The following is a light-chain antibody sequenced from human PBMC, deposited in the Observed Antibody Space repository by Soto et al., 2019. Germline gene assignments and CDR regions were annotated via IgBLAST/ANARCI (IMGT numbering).Light chain of an antibody. CDR3: NSYTSTSTLV. CDR2: EVS. V-gene: IGLV2-14*01. Sequence: QSALTQPASVSGSPGQSITISCTGSSSDIGGHNYVSWYQQYPGKAPKLMIYEVSNRPSGVSDRFSGSNSGNTASLTISGLQAEDEADYYCNSYTSTSTLVFGGGTKVTVL. CDR1: SSDIGGHNY. J-gene: IGLJ2*01.